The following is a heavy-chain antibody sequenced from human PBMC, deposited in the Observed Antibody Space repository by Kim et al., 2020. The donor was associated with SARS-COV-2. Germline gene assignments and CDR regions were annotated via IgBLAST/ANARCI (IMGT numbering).Heavy chain of an antibody. Sequence: SETLSLTCTVSGGSISSYHWSWIRQPPGKGLEWVGYIYYSGSTKYNPSLKSRVTILVDTSKNQFSLKLSSVTAADTAVYYCARARTIPAGSDLYYYGMDV. CDR1: GGSISSYH. CDR2: IYYSGST. D-gene: IGHD3-10*01. J-gene: IGHJ6*03. CDR3: ARARTIPAGSDLYYYGMDV. V-gene: IGHV4-59*01.